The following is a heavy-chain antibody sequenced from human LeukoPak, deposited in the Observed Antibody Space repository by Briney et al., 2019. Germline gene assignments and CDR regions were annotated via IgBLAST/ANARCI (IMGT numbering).Heavy chain of an antibody. D-gene: IGHD3-10*01. J-gene: IGHJ6*04. Sequence: IGEINHSGSTNYNPSLKSRVTISVDTSKNQFSLKLSSVTVADTAVYYCARGRVRGFYGMDVWGKGTTVTVSS. CDR3: ARGRVRGFYGMDV. CDR2: INHSGST. V-gene: IGHV4-34*01.